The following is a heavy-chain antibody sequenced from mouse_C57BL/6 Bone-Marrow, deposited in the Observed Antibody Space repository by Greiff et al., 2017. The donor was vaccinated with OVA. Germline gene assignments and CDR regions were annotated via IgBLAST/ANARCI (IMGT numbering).Heavy chain of an antibody. J-gene: IGHJ1*03. Sequence: VQLQQSGAELVRPGASVKLSCTASGFNIKDDYMHWVKQRPEQGLEWIGWIDPENGDTEYASKFQGKATITADTSSNQAYLQRSSLTSEDTAVYYCTTGITPGAFDVWGTGTTVTVSS. V-gene: IGHV14-4*01. D-gene: IGHD2-4*01. CDR1: GFNIKDDY. CDR3: TTGITPGAFDV. CDR2: IDPENGDT.